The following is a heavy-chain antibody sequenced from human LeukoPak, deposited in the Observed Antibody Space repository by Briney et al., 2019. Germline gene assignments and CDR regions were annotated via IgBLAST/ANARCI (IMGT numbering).Heavy chain of an antibody. CDR3: VKSGWLVSSGFDY. V-gene: IGHV3-64D*06. D-gene: IGHD6-19*01. CDR2: ISSNGGST. J-gene: IGHJ4*02. CDR1: GFTFSSHA. Sequence: QPGGSLRLSCSASGFTFSSHAMQWVRQAPGKGLEYVSGISSNGGSTYYADSVKGRFTISRDNSKNTLYLQMSSLRAGDTAVYYCVKSGWLVSSGFDYWGQGTLVTVSS.